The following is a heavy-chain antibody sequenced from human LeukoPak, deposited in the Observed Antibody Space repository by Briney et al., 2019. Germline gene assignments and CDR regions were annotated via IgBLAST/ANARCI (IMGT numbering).Heavy chain of an antibody. V-gene: IGHV3-21*01. CDR3: ARSAKCGGDCYADALDV. D-gene: IGHD2-21*02. CDR1: GFSVSTYA. CDR2: MTSSSTYI. J-gene: IGHJ3*01. Sequence: GGSLRLSCAASGFSVSTYAMNWVRQAPGRGLEWVSSMTSSSTYIYYADSVKGRFTISRDNAKNSLYLQMNSLRAEDTAVYFCARSAKCGGDCYADALDVWGQGTLVTVSS.